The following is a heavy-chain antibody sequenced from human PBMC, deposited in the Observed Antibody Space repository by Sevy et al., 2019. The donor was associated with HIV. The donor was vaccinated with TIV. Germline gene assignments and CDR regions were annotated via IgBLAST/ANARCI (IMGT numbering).Heavy chain of an antibody. J-gene: IGHJ4*02. CDR2: IKQDGSEK. V-gene: IGHV3-7*01. CDR3: ARDQSRVVIGRY. CDR1: GFTFSKYTFSDYW. D-gene: IGHD3-3*01. Sequence: GGSLRLSCAASGFTFSKYTFSDYWMSWVRQAPGKGLEWVANIKQDGSEKHYVDSVKGRFTISRDNAKNSLYLQMNSLRAEDTAVYYCARDQSRVVIGRYWGPGTLVTVSS.